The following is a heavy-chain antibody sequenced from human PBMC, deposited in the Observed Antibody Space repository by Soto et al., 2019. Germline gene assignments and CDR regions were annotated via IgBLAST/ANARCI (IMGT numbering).Heavy chain of an antibody. CDR1: GYAFTSYG. J-gene: IGHJ4*02. CDR3: ARSYDYVWGSYRYSVGTDY. V-gene: IGHV1-18*01. CDR2: ISAYNGNT. Sequence: QVQLVQSGAEVKKPWASVKVSCKASGYAFTSYGISWVRQAAGQGFEWMGWISAYNGNTNYAQKLQGRVTMTTDTSTSTAYMELRSLRSDHTAVYYCARSYDYVWGSYRYSVGTDYWGQGTLVTVSS. D-gene: IGHD3-16*02.